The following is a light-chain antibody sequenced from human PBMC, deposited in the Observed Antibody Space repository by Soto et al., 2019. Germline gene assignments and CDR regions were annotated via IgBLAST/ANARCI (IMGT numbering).Light chain of an antibody. Sequence: AIRMTQSPSSFSASTGDRVTITCRACQGISSYLAWYQQKPWKAPKLLIYAASSLQSWVPSSFSGSGSGTDFNLPISFLQSEHFENYYCQHYYSYTPSFNFGPGTQVD. CDR1: QGISSY. CDR2: AAS. V-gene: IGKV1-8*01. CDR3: QHYYSYTPSFN. J-gene: IGKJ3*01.